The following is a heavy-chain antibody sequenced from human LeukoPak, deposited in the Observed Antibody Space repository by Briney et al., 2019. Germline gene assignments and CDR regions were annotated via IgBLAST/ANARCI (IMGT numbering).Heavy chain of an antibody. CDR1: GYTFTSYG. D-gene: IGHD4-17*01. CDR3: ARDYYGDYGWFDP. V-gene: IGHV1-2*02. J-gene: IGHJ5*02. CDR2: INPNSGGT. Sequence: ASVKVSCKASGYTFTSYGISWVRQAPGQGLEWMGWINPNSGGTNYAQKFQGRVTMTRDTSISTAYMELSRLRSDDTAVCYCARDYYGDYGWFDPWGQGTLVTVSS.